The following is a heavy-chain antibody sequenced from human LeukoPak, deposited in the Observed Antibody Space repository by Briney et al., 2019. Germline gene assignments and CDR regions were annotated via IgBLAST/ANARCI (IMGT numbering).Heavy chain of an antibody. CDR2: MNPNSGNT. Sequence: ASVKVSCKASGYTFTSYDINWVRQATGQGLEWMGWMNPNSGNTGYAQKFQGRVTMTRNTSISTAYMELSSLRSEDTAVYYCARGVMGSSGSRSYLIYYFDYWGQGTLVTVSS. D-gene: IGHD2-15*01. J-gene: IGHJ4*02. CDR3: ARGVMGSSGSRSYLIYYFDY. V-gene: IGHV1-8*01. CDR1: GYTFTSYD.